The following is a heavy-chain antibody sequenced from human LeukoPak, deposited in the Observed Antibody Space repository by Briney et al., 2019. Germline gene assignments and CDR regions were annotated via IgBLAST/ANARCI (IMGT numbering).Heavy chain of an antibody. V-gene: IGHV4-39*07. CDR2: IYYSGST. CDR3: VRQAGDGEPYAFDI. Sequence: SETLSLTCTVSGGSISRSSYYWGWIRQPPGKGLEWIGYIYYSGSTYYNPSLKSRVTISVDTSKNQFSLKLSSVTAADTAVYYCVRQAGDGEPYAFDIWGQGTMVSVSS. CDR1: GGSISRSSYY. J-gene: IGHJ3*02. D-gene: IGHD3-10*01.